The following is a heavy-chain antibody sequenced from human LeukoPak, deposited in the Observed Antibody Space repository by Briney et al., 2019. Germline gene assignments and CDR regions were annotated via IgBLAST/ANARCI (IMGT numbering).Heavy chain of an antibody. CDR2: INPSGGST. CDR1: GGTFSSYA. J-gene: IGHJ4*02. D-gene: IGHD3-10*01. V-gene: IGHV1-46*01. CDR3: ARDVGGYGSGTPMDY. Sequence: ASVKVSCKASGGTFSSYAISWVRQAPGQGLEWMGIINPSGGSTSYAQKFQGRVTMTRDTSTSTVYMELSSLRSEDTAVYYCARDVGGYGSGTPMDYWGQGTLVTVSS.